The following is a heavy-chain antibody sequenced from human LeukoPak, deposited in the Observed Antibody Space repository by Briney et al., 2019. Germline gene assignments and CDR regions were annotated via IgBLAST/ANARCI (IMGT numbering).Heavy chain of an antibody. CDR1: GYTFTSYD. Sequence: ASVKVSCKASGYTFTSYDINWVRQATGQGLEWMGWMNPNSGNTGYAQKFQGRVTMTRNTSISTAYMELSSLGSEDTAVYYCARVSVGDAGAFDIWGQGTMVTVSS. J-gene: IGHJ3*02. V-gene: IGHV1-8*01. CDR2: MNPNSGNT. D-gene: IGHD1-26*01. CDR3: ARVSVGDAGAFDI.